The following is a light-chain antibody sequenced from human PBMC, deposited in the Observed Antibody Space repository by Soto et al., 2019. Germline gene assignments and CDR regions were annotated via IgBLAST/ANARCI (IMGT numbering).Light chain of an antibody. CDR1: NIGSKS. J-gene: IGLJ1*01. Sequence: SYELTQPPSVSVAPGQTARITCGGNNIGSKSVHWYQQKPGQAPVLVVYDNSDRPSGIPERFSGSKSGNTASLTISGLQAEDEADYYCCSYAGTYAFYVFGTGTKVTV. CDR2: DNS. CDR3: CSYAGTYAFYV. V-gene: IGLV3-21*02.